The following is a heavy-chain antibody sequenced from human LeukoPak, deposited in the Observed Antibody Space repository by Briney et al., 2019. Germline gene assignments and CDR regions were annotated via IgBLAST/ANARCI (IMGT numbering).Heavy chain of an antibody. J-gene: IGHJ4*02. D-gene: IGHD3-10*01. CDR1: GGSISSSVYY. CDR3: ARFTPMVRGVNSYYFDY. V-gene: IGHV4-39*07. Sequence: SETLSLTCTVSGGSISSSVYYWGWIRQPPGKGLEWIGSIYYSGSTYYNPSLKSRVTISVDTSKNQFSLKLSSVTAADTAVYYCARFTPMVRGVNSYYFDYWGQGTLVTVSS. CDR2: IYYSGST.